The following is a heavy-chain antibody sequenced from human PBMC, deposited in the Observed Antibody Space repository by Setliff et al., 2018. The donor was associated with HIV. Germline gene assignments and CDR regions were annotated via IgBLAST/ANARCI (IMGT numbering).Heavy chain of an antibody. V-gene: IGHV4-4*09. D-gene: IGHD3-10*01. CDR3: ARHLWFADGDLYYFDY. Sequence: PSETLSLTCTVSGDSISNYYWSWVRQPPGKGLEWIGYIYTTGSTNYNPSLKSRVTMSVDTSKNQFSLRLTSVTAADTAVYFCARHLWFADGDLYYFDYWGQGTLVTVSS. CDR1: GDSISNYY. CDR2: IYTTGST. J-gene: IGHJ4*02.